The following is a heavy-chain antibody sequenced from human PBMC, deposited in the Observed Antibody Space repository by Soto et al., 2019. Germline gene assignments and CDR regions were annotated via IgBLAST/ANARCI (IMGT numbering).Heavy chain of an antibody. CDR2: INAGNGNT. Sequence: ASVKVSCKASGYTFTSYAMHWVRQAPGQRLEWMGWINAGNGNTKYSQKFQGRVTITRDTSASTAYMELSSLRSEDTAVYYCASHRGLPAAIDPSSSSAYYYYGMDVWGQGTTVTVSS. CDR1: GYTFTSYA. D-gene: IGHD2-2*02. J-gene: IGHJ6*02. V-gene: IGHV1-3*01. CDR3: ASHRGLPAAIDPSSSSAYYYYGMDV.